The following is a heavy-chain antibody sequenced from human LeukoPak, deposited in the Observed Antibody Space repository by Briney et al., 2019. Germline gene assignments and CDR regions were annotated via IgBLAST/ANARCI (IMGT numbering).Heavy chain of an antibody. CDR1: GFTFSNAW. Sequence: GGSLRLSCAASGFTFSNAWMSWVRQAPGKGLEWVGRIKSKTDGGRTDYAAPVKGRFTISRDDSKNTLYLQMNSLKTEDTAVYYCTTDPGSSWRPDAFDIWGQGTMVTVSS. V-gene: IGHV3-15*01. CDR3: TTDPGSSWRPDAFDI. D-gene: IGHD6-13*01. J-gene: IGHJ3*02. CDR2: IKSKTDGGRT.